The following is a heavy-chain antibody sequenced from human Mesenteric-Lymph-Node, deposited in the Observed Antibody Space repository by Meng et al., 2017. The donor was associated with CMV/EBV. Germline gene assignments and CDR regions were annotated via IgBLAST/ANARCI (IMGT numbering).Heavy chain of an antibody. V-gene: IGHV1-46*02. D-gene: IGHD3-10*01. Sequence: RASGYSLNNHYRHWVRQAPGQGLEWMGIITPSSGDTTYAQKFQGRVMMTSDRSASTAYMELYSLRSEDTAVYYCARGAGITRDWFDPWGQGTLVTVSS. CDR3: ARGAGITRDWFDP. CDR1: GYSLNNHY. CDR2: ITPSSGDT. J-gene: IGHJ5*02.